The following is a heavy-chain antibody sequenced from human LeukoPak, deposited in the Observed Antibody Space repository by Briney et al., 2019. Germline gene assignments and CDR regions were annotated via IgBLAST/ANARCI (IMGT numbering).Heavy chain of an antibody. CDR1: GYTFTSYG. CDR3: ARVVGLLLSYSGSYSVDP. J-gene: IGHJ5*02. D-gene: IGHD1-26*01. Sequence: GASVKVSCMASGYTFTSYGISWVRQAPGQGLEWMGRISAYNGNTNYAQKLQGRVTTTTNTSTSTAYMELRSLRSDDTAVYYCARVVGLLLSYSGSYSVDPWGQGTLVTVSS. V-gene: IGHV1-18*01. CDR2: ISAYNGNT.